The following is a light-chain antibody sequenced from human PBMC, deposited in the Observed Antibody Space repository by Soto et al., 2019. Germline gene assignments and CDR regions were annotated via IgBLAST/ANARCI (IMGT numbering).Light chain of an antibody. CDR1: SSNIGAGYD. Sequence: QSVLTQPPSVSGAPGQRVTISCTGSSSNIGAGYDVHWYQQLPGTAPKLLIYGNSNRPSRVPDRFSGSKSGTSACLAITGLQDEDEAYHYGPYYYNNQAVVFGGVTKLT. J-gene: IGLJ2*01. CDR2: GNS. V-gene: IGLV1-40*01. CDR3: PYYYNNQAVV.